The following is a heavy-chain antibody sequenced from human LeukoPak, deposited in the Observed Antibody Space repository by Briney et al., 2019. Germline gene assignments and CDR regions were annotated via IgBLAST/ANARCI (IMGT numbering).Heavy chain of an antibody. J-gene: IGHJ4*02. V-gene: IGHV3-NL1*01. CDR1: RFTFSTYG. CDR3: ARSFKGPDFDY. Sequence: GGSLRLSCAASRFTFSTYGMYWVRQAPGKGLEWVSIIYSGGGNTYYADSVKGRFTISRDNSKNTLYLEMNSLRAEDTAVYYCARSFKGPDFDYWGQGTLVTVSS. CDR2: IYSGGGNT.